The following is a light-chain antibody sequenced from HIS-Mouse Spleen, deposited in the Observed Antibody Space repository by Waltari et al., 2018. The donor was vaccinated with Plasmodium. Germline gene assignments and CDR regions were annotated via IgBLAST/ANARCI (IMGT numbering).Light chain of an antibody. Sequence: RITCSGDALPKHYAYWYQQKPGQAPVLVIYKDSERPSGIPERFSGSSSGTTVTLTISGVQAEDEADYYCQSADSSGTYVVFGGGTKLTVL. CDR2: KDS. CDR3: QSADSSGTYVV. CDR1: ALPKHY. J-gene: IGLJ2*01. V-gene: IGLV3-25*03.